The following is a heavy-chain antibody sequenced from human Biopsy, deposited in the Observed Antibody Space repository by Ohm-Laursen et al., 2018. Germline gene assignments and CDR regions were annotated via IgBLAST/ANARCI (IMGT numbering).Heavy chain of an antibody. V-gene: IGHV4-61*01. CDR3: ARESALAGDFDS. Sequence: TLSLTCTVSGASVTSGSYYWSWIRPPPGKGLEWLGYISNIGSTNYNPSLKSRVTISVDTSKNHFSLKLTSVTAADTAVYYCARESALAGDFDSWGQGTLVTVSS. CDR2: ISNIGST. J-gene: IGHJ4*02. CDR1: GASVTSGSYY. D-gene: IGHD6-19*01.